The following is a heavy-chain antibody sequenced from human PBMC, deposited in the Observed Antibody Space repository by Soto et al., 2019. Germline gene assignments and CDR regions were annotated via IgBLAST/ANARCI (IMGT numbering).Heavy chain of an antibody. CDR1: GGSISSYY. CDR3: ARARSSWYGRPSRLDY. Sequence: SETLSLTCTVSGGSISSYYWSWIRQPPGKGLEWIGYIYYSGSTNYNPSLKSRVTISVDTSKNQFSLKLSSVTAADTAVYYCARARSSWYGRPSRLDYWGQGTLVTVSS. J-gene: IGHJ4*02. V-gene: IGHV4-59*01. CDR2: IYYSGST. D-gene: IGHD6-13*01.